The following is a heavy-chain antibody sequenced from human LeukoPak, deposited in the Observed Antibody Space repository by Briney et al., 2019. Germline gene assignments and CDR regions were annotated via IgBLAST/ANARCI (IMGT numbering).Heavy chain of an antibody. V-gene: IGHV3-74*01. J-gene: IGHJ6*03. CDR2: IDDDGTDT. Sequence: GGSLRLSCAASGFTSGSYWMHWVRQAPGKGPEWVSRIDDDGTDTHYAVSVKGRFTISRDNAKNTLYMQMNSLRGEDTAVYSCARGMLSSAGYHWYYYMDVWGKGAMVTVSS. CDR3: ARGMLSSAGYHWYYYMDV. D-gene: IGHD3-3*01. CDR1: GFTSGSYW.